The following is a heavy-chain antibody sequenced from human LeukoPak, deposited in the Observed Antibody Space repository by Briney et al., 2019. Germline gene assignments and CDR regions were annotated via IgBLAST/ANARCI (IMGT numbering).Heavy chain of an antibody. CDR3: TRDLRVNVVVPAAILLYYGMDV. Sequence: GGSLRLSCTASGFTFGDYAMSWVRQAPGKGLEGVGFIRSKAYGGTTEYAASVKGRFTISRDDSKSIAYLQMNSLKTEDTAVYYCTRDLRVNVVVPAAILLYYGMDVWGKGTTVTVSS. J-gene: IGHJ6*04. CDR2: IRSKAYGGTT. CDR1: GFTFGDYA. D-gene: IGHD2-2*02. V-gene: IGHV3-49*04.